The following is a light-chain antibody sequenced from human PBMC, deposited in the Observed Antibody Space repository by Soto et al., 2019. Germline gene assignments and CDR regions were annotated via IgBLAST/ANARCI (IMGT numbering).Light chain of an antibody. V-gene: IGLV1-51*01. J-gene: IGLJ2*01. CDR3: GTWDSSLSAFL. CDR1: SSNIGINY. Sequence: QSVLTQPPSVSAAPGQKVTISCSGSSSNIGINYVSWYQQFPRTAPKLLIYDNGKRPSGIPDRFSGSKSGTSATLVITGLQTGDEADYYCGTWDSSLSAFLFGGGTQLTVL. CDR2: DNG.